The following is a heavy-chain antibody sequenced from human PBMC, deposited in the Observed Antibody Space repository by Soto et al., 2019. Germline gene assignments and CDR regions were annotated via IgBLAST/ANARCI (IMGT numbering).Heavy chain of an antibody. Sequence: SVKVSCKASGGTFSSYAISWVRQAPGQGLEWMGGIIPIFGTANYAQKFQGRVTITADESTSTAYMELSSLRSEDTAVYYCATTMRIRGPGYYFDYWGPGTLVTVSS. CDR2: IIPIFGTA. CDR1: GGTFSSYA. J-gene: IGHJ4*02. D-gene: IGHD3-3*01. CDR3: ATTMRIRGPGYYFDY. V-gene: IGHV1-69*13.